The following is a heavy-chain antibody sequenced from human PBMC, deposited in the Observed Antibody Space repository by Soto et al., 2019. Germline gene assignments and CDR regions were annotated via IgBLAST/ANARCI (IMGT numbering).Heavy chain of an antibody. CDR3: ASGRGYTWTF. J-gene: IGHJ4*02. CDR2: INHSGGRT. D-gene: IGHD5-12*01. V-gene: IGHV4-34*01. CDR1: GESFSDYF. Sequence: QVHLQQWGAGLLKPSETLSLTCAVSGESFSDYFYRWIRQPPGKGLEWIGEINHSGGRTIYIPSISSRVSISVDASKDQFSLRLTSVTAADTAVYYCASGRGYTWTFGGKGTLVTVSS.